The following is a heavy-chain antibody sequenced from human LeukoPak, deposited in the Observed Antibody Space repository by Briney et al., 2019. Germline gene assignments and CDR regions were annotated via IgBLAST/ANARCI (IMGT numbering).Heavy chain of an antibody. CDR3: ASRVEMAKSVPDYYYMDV. D-gene: IGHD5-24*01. J-gene: IGHJ6*03. Sequence: SETLSLTCTVSGGSISSSSYYWGWIRQPPGKGLEWIGSIYYSGSTYYNPSLKSRVTISVDTSKNQFSLKLSSVTAADTAVYYCASRVEMAKSVPDYYYMDVWGKGTTVTVSS. CDR2: IYYSGST. V-gene: IGHV4-39*07. CDR1: GGSISSSSYY.